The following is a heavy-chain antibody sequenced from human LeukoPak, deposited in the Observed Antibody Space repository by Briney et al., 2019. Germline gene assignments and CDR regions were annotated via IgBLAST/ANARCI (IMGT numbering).Heavy chain of an antibody. CDR2: FDPDYGET. CDR3: ASYGDPNDAFDI. D-gene: IGHD2-21*02. J-gene: IGHJ3*02. CDR1: GYSLTDLS. Sequence: GASVKVSCKVSGYSLTDLSMHWVRQAPGQGLEWMGGFDPDYGETFYAQKLQGRVTMTEDTSADTAYMELSSLRPDDTAVYYCASYGDPNDAFDIWGQGPMVTVSS. V-gene: IGHV1-24*01.